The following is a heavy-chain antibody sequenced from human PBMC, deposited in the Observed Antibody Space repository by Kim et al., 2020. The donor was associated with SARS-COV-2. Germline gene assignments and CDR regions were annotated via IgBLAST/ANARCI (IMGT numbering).Heavy chain of an antibody. CDR1: GFTFSSYA. CDR3: ARDVSVVSPNIAAAGPYYGMDV. Sequence: GGSLRLSCAASGFTFSSYAMHWVRQAPGKGLEWVAVISYDGSNKYYADSVKGRFTISRDNSKNTLYLQMNSLRAEDTAVYYCARDVSVVSPNIAAAGPYYGMDVWGQGTTVTVSS. CDR2: ISYDGSNK. D-gene: IGHD6-13*01. J-gene: IGHJ6*02. V-gene: IGHV3-30-3*01.